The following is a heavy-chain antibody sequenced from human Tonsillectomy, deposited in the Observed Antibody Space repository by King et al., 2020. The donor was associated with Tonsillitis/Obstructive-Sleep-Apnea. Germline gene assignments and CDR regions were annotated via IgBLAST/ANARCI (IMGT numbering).Heavy chain of an antibody. D-gene: IGHD3-9*01. CDR1: GFTFRSYA. CDR2: VSGSGTNT. Sequence: ELQLVQSGGDLVQPGGSLRLSCAASGFTFRSYAMNWVRQAPGKGLEWVSGVSGSGTNTYYADSVRGRFTISRDSSKNTLYLQMNGLRAEDTAASYCAKVSLYNDWYYFDYWGQGTLFTVS. CDR3: AKVSLYNDWYYFDY. V-gene: IGHV3-23*04. J-gene: IGHJ4*02.